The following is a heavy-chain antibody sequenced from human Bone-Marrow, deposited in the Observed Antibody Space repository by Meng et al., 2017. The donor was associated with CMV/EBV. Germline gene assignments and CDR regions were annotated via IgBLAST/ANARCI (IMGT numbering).Heavy chain of an antibody. CDR1: GGSISSSNW. D-gene: IGHD4-23*01. CDR3: ARCNSNYYYYGMDV. CDR2: IYHSGST. Sequence: SETLSLTCAVSGGSISSSNWWSWVRQPPGKGLEWIGEIYHSGSTNYNPSLKSRVTISVDKSKNQFSLKLSSVTAADTAVYYCARCNSNYYYYGMDVWGQGTTVTFSS. J-gene: IGHJ6*02. V-gene: IGHV4-4*02.